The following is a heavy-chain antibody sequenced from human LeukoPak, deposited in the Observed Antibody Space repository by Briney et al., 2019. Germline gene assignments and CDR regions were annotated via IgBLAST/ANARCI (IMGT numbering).Heavy chain of an antibody. CDR3: ARAQVATIPSYSSGAPAYYFDY. CDR2: IYYSGST. D-gene: IGHD6-19*01. Sequence: PSETLSLTCTVSGGSISSGGYYWSWIRQHPGKGLEWIGYIYYSGSTYYNPSLKSRVTISVDTSKNQFSLKLSSVTAADTAVYYCARAQVATIPSYSSGAPAYYFDYWGQGTLVTVSS. CDR1: GGSISSGGYY. J-gene: IGHJ4*02. V-gene: IGHV4-31*03.